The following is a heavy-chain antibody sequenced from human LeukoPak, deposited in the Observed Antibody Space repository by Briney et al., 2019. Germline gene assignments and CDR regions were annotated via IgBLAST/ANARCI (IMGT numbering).Heavy chain of an antibody. CDR2: ISYDGSNK. CDR1: GFTFSSYG. Sequence: GGSLRLSCAASGFTFSSYGMHWVRQAPGKGLEWVAVISYDGSNKYYADSVKGRFTISRDNSKNTLYLQMNSLRAEDTAVYYCAKDLAPYGDYSYYYYYGMGVWGQGTTVTVSS. V-gene: IGHV3-30*18. J-gene: IGHJ6*02. CDR3: AKDLAPYGDYSYYYYYGMGV. D-gene: IGHD4-17*01.